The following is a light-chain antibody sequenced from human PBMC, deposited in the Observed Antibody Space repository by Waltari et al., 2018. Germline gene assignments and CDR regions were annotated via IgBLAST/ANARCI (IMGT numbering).Light chain of an antibody. Sequence: EIVLTQSPATLSLSPGESATLSCRASQSISNYLAWYQKKRGQAPRLLLYDTSNRATGIPARFSGSGSGTEFTLTISSLEPEDFAVYYCHQRSDGGTFGGGTKVEI. CDR1: QSISNY. CDR2: DTS. J-gene: IGKJ4*01. V-gene: IGKV3-11*01. CDR3: HQRSDGGT.